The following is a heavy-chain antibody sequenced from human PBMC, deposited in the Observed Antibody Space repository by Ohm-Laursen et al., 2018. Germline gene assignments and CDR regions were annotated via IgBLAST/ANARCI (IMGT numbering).Heavy chain of an antibody. Sequence: SLRLSCSASGFTVSSNYMSWVRQAPGKGLEWVANIRQDGSEIYYVDSVKGRFTISRDNAKSSLYLQMNSLRAEDTAVYYCARSHSGTNGGKFDRWGQGTLVTVSS. J-gene: IGHJ4*02. D-gene: IGHD1-26*01. V-gene: IGHV3-7*01. CDR3: ARSHSGTNGGKFDR. CDR2: IRQDGSEI. CDR1: GFTVSSNY.